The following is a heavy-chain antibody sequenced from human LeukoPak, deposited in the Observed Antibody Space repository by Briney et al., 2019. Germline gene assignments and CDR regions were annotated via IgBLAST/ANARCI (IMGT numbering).Heavy chain of an antibody. J-gene: IGHJ6*03. CDR1: GYTFTGYY. D-gene: IGHD6-13*01. Sequence: ASVRVSCKASGYTFTGYYMHWVRQAPGQGLEWMGWINPNSGGTNYAQKFQGRVTMTRDTSISTAYMELSRLRSDDTAVYYCARDSGAAADNYYYYYYMDVWGKGTTVTISS. CDR2: INPNSGGT. V-gene: IGHV1-2*02. CDR3: ARDSGAAADNYYYYYYMDV.